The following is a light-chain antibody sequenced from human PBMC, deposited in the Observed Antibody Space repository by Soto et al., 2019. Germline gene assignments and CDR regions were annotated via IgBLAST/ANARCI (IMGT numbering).Light chain of an antibody. J-gene: IGKJ5*01. Sequence: EIVMTQSPATLSVSPGERATLSCRASQSVSSNLAWYQPKFGQAPRLLIYDAYNRATGIPPRFSGSGSGTAFTLTINSLEPEDFAVYYCQQRRNWPSITFGQGTRLEIK. CDR2: DAY. CDR1: QSVSSN. CDR3: QQRRNWPSIT. V-gene: IGKV3-11*01.